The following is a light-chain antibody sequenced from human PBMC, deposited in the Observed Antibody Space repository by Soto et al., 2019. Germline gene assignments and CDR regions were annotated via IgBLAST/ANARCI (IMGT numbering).Light chain of an antibody. CDR3: HQYDSASLT. Sequence: EIVLTQSPGTLSLSPGERATVFCRASQGVDSSYLAWFQQKRGQAPRLLIYGASRRATGVPDRLSGSGSGTDFTLTITRLEPEDFAVYYCHQYDSASLTFGQGTKVEI. CDR2: GAS. V-gene: IGKV3-20*01. CDR1: QGVDSSY. J-gene: IGKJ1*01.